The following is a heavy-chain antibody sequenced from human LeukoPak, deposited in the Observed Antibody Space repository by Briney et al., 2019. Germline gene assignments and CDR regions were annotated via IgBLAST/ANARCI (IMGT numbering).Heavy chain of an antibody. Sequence: ASVKVSCKASGYTFTNYNMHWVRHTPGQGLERMGIINPTGYSTTYAQKFQGRVTMTRDKSTSTVYMEVSRLRSEDTAVYYCAGDRDSYVDYWGQGTLVTDSS. D-gene: IGHD5-18*01. V-gene: IGHV1-46*01. CDR2: INPTGYST. CDR3: AGDRDSYVDY. J-gene: IGHJ4*02. CDR1: GYTFTNYN.